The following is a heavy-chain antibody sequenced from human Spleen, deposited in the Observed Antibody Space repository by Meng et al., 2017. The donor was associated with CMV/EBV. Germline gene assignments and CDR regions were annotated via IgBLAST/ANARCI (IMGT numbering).Heavy chain of an antibody. D-gene: IGHD1-26*01. CDR2: ISAYNGNT. V-gene: IGHV1-18*01. J-gene: IGHJ4*02. Sequence: ASVKVSCKASGYSFTSYSISWVRQPPGQGLEWMGWISAYNGNTKYAQKVQGRVTMTTDTSTSTAYMELRSLRTDDTALYYCARRPLSVGGTSVDYWGQGTLVTVSS. CDR1: GYSFTSYS. CDR3: ARRPLSVGGTSVDY.